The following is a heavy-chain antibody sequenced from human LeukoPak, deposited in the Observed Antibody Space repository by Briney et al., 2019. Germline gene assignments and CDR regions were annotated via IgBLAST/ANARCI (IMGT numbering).Heavy chain of an antibody. D-gene: IGHD1-26*01. J-gene: IGHJ4*02. CDR1: GFIFSSYG. CDR2: ISGSGGST. CDR3: ARNSGSSP. V-gene: IGHV3-23*01. Sequence: GGSLRLSCAASGFIFSSYGMHWVRQAPGKGLEWVSAISGSGGSTYYADSVKGRFTISRDNSKNTLYLQMNSLRAEDTAVYYCARNSGSSPWGQGTLVTVSS.